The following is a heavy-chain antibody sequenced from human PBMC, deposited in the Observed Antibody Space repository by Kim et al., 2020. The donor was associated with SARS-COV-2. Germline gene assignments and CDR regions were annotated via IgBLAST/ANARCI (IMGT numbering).Heavy chain of an antibody. J-gene: IGHJ6*03. V-gene: IGHV4-34*01. D-gene: IGHD4-17*01. CDR2: INHSGST. CDR3: ARARSYGDYDRYYYYYMDV. Sequence: SETLSLTCAVYGGSFSGYYWSWIRQPPGKGLEWIGEINHSGSTNYNPSLKSRVTISVDTSKNQFSLKLSSVTAADTAVYYCARARSYGDYDRYYYYYMDVWGKGTTVTVSS. CDR1: GGSFSGYY.